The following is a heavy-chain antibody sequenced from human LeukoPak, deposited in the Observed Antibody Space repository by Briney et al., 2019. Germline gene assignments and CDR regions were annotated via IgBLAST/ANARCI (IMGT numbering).Heavy chain of an antibody. V-gene: IGHV3-15*01. CDR3: ATEGAYCGGDCYPDY. D-gene: IGHD2-21*02. CDR1: GFTFSNAW. Sequence: GGSLRLSCAASGFTFSNAWMSWVRQAPGKGLEWVGCIKSKTDGGTTDYAATVKGRFSISRDDSKNTLYLQMNSLKTEDTAVYYCATEGAYCGGDCYPDYWGQGTLVTVSS. J-gene: IGHJ4*02. CDR2: IKSKTDGGTT.